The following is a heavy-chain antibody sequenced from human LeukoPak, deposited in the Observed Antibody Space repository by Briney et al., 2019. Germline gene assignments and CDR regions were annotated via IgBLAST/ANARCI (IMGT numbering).Heavy chain of an antibody. CDR2: INPNSGGT. D-gene: IGHD5-18*01. Sequence: GASVKVSCKASGYTFTGYYMHWVRQAPGQGLEWMGWINPNSGGTNYAQTFQGRVTMTRDRSISTAYMELSRLRSDDTAVYYCAREFGDTAMVTPFDYWGQGTLVTVSS. J-gene: IGHJ4*02. CDR1: GYTFTGYY. V-gene: IGHV1-2*02. CDR3: AREFGDTAMVTPFDY.